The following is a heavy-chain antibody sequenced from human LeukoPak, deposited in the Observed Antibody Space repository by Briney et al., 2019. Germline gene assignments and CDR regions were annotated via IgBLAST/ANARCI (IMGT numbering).Heavy chain of an antibody. CDR1: GFTFSGYG. CDR2: ISYDGSNK. J-gene: IGHJ4*02. V-gene: IGHV3-30*18. D-gene: IGHD5-12*01. Sequence: QPGRSLRLSCAASGFTFSGYGMHWVRQTPGKGLEWVAVISYDGSNKYYADSVKGRFTISRDNSKNTMCLQMNSLRAEGTAMYYCAKDGSGLTYYFDQWGQGTLVTVSS. CDR3: AKDGSGLTYYFDQ.